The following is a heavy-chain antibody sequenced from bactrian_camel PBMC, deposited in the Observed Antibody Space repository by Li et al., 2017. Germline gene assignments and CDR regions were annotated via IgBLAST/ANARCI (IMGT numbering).Heavy chain of an antibody. CDR1: GDHRMV. Sequence: QVQLVESGGGSAQIGGSLRLSCVVSGDHRMVAWFRTAPGTTREGVAGLGDDGSTSYAEFAEGRFTISKDSKNTFYLQMNQLKPEDSAMYYCAASRWVTWARELLASDFHFWGQGTQVTV. D-gene: IGHD3*01. J-gene: IGHJ6*01. CDR2: LGDDGST. CDR3: AASRWVTWARELLASDFHF. V-gene: IGHV3S55*01.